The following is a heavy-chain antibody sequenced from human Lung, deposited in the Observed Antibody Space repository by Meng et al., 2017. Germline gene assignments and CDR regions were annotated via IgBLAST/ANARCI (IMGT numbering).Heavy chain of an antibody. D-gene: IGHD3-10*01. J-gene: IGHJ4*02. Sequence: QVHPVQSGAEVKKPGASVKVPCKSSDYTFTGYGVSWVRQAPGQGLEWMAGLGAHDGDRSHAPRFQGRVTVTADRLTATSFMELRNLRYDDTAVYYCARGTPGRSYSDFWGQGTLVTVSS. CDR3: ARGTPGRSYSDF. V-gene: IGHV1-18*04. CDR1: DYTFTGYG. CDR2: LGAHDGDR.